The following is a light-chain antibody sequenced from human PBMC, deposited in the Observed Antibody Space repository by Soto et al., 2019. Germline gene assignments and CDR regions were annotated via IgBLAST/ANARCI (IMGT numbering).Light chain of an antibody. V-gene: IGKV3-20*01. CDR1: QSVSSSY. Sequence: ENVLTKSPGTLSLSPGERATLSCRASQSVSSSYLAWYQQKPGQAPRLLIYGASSRATGIPDRFSGSGSGTDFTLTISRLEPEDFAVYYCQQYGSSPWTFGQGTKVDI. CDR3: QQYGSSPWT. CDR2: GAS. J-gene: IGKJ1*01.